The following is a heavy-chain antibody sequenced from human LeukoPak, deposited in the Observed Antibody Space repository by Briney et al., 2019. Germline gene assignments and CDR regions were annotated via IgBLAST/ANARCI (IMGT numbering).Heavy chain of an antibody. CDR2: IYYSGST. CDR3: ARGPSPVTTPLDYWYFDL. Sequence: SETLSLTCTVSGGSISSYYWSWIRQPPGKGLEWIGYIYYSGSTNYNPSLKSRVTISVDTSKNQFSLKLSSVTAADTAVYYCARGPSPVTTPLDYWYFDLWGRGTLVTVSS. D-gene: IGHD4-17*01. CDR1: GGSISSYY. V-gene: IGHV4-59*01. J-gene: IGHJ2*01.